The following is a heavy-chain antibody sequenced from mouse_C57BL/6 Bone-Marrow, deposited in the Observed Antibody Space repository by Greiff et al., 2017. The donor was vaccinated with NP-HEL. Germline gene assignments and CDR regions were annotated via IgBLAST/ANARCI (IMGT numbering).Heavy chain of an antibody. J-gene: IGHJ1*03. V-gene: IGHV1-4*01. CDR3: ARTITTVVAHWYFDV. D-gene: IGHD1-1*01. Sequence: QVQLQQSGAELARPGASVKMSCKASGYTFTSYTMHWVKQRPGQGLEWIGYINPSSGYTKYNQTFKDKATLTADKSSSTAYMQLSSLTSEDSAVYYCARTITTVVAHWYFDVWGTGTTVTVSS. CDR2: INPSSGYT. CDR1: GYTFTSYT.